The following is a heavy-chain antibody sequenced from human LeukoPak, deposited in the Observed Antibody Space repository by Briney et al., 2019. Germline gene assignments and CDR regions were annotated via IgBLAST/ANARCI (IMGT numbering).Heavy chain of an antibody. J-gene: IGHJ4*02. CDR1: GFTFSNNW. D-gene: IGHD3-22*01. V-gene: IGHV3-7*01. Sequence: GGSLRLSCAASGFTFSNNWMTWVRQAPGKGLEWVASVKKDASEKYYVDSVKGRFTISRDNAKNSLYLQMSSLRVEDTAVYCCARRPYDSSGHQGYYFDYWGQGTLVTVSS. CDR2: VKKDASEK. CDR3: ARRPYDSSGHQGYYFDY.